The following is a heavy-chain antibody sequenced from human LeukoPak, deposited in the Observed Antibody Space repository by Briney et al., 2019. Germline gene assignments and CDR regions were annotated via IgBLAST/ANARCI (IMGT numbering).Heavy chain of an antibody. CDR2: MKEDGGEI. CDR1: GFPFSNYR. D-gene: IGHD4-23*01. Sequence: GGSLRLSCAASGFPFSNYRMSWVRQAPGKGRGWVANMKEDGGEINYVDSVKGRFTISRDNAKNSLYLHMNSLRVDDTAVYYCARDRGYSTFDNWGQGTLVTVSS. V-gene: IGHV3-7*01. J-gene: IGHJ5*02. CDR3: ARDRGYSTFDN.